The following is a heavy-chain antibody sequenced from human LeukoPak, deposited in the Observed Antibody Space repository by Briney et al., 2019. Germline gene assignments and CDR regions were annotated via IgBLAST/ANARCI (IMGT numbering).Heavy chain of an antibody. CDR2: IYYSGST. J-gene: IGHJ4*02. CDR1: TGSISSYY. V-gene: IGHV4-39*01. Sequence: SETLSLTCTVSTGSISSYYWGWIRQPPGKGLEWIGSIYYSGSTYYNPSLKSRVTISVDTSKNQFSLKLSSVTAADTAVYYCARSTAMVTHWYFDYWGQGTLVTVSS. D-gene: IGHD5-18*01. CDR3: ARSTAMVTHWYFDY.